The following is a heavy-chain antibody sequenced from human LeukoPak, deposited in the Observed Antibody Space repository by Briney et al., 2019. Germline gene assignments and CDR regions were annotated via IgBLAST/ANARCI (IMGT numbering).Heavy chain of an antibody. J-gene: IGHJ4*02. V-gene: IGHV3-23*01. CDR2: ISGSGGST. Sequence: PGRSLRLSCAASGFTFSSFAMSWVRQAPGKGLEWVSAISGSGGSTYYADSVKGRFTISRDNSKNTLYLQMNSLRAEDTAVYYCAIIAAAGFKDDYWGQGTLVTVSS. CDR3: AIIAAAGFKDDY. D-gene: IGHD6-13*01. CDR1: GFTFSSFA.